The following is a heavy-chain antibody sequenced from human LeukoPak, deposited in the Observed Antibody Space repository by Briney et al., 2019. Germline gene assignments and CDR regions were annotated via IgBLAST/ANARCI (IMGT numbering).Heavy chain of an antibody. CDR2: INAGNGNT. J-gene: IGHJ4*02. Sequence: ATVKVSCKASGYTFTSYAMHWVRQAPGQRLEWMGWINAGNGNTKYSQKFQGRVTITRDTSASTAYMELSSLRAEDTAIYYCAKDKGTRRINPGDFWGPGTLVTVSS. CDR3: AKDKGTRRINPGDF. V-gene: IGHV1-3*01. CDR1: GYTFTSYA. D-gene: IGHD1-7*01.